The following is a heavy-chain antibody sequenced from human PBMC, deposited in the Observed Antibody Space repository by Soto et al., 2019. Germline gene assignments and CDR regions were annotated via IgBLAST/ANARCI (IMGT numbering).Heavy chain of an antibody. CDR3: ARHLLSRYYYYYGMDV. CDR1: GYSFTSYW. J-gene: IGHJ6*02. Sequence: PGESLKISCKGSGYSFTSYWIGWVRQMPGKGLEWMGIIYPGDSDTRYSPSFQGQVTISADKSISTAYLQWSSLKASDTAMYYCARHLLSRYYYYYGMDVWGQGTTVNVSS. V-gene: IGHV5-51*01. CDR2: IYPGDSDT.